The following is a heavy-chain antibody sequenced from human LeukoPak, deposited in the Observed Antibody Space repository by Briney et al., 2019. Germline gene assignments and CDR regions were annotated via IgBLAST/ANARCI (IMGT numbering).Heavy chain of an antibody. CDR2: TYYRSKWYN. CDR3: ARVGSSGPQVPDDAFDI. J-gene: IGHJ3*02. CDR1: GDSVSSNSAA. D-gene: IGHD3-22*01. V-gene: IGHV6-1*01. Sequence: SQTLSLTCAISGDSVSSNSAAWNWIRQSPSRGLEWLGRTYYRSKWYNDYAVFVKSRITINPDTSKNQFSLQLNSVTPEDTAVYYCARVGSSGPQVPDDAFDIWGQGTMVTVSS.